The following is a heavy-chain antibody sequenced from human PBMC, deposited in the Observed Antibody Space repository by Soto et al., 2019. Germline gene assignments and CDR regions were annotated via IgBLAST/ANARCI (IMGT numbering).Heavy chain of an antibody. CDR1: GGSISSYY. Sequence: SETLSLTCTVSGGSISSYYWSWIRQPPGKGLEWIGYIYYSGSTNYNPSLKSRVTISVDTSKNQFSLKLSSVTAADTAVYYCARDGARGVDYWGQGTLVTVSS. CDR2: IYYSGST. V-gene: IGHV4-59*01. CDR3: ARDGARGVDY. J-gene: IGHJ4*02. D-gene: IGHD3-10*01.